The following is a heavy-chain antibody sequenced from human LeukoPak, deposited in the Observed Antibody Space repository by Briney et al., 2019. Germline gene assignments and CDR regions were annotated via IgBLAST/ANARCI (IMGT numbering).Heavy chain of an antibody. J-gene: IGHJ4*02. CDR1: GGTFSSYA. CDR3: ARDRRPYYYGSGSYLGYDY. D-gene: IGHD3-10*01. CDR2: IIPIFGTA. V-gene: IGHV1-69*05. Sequence: SVKVSCKASGGTFSSYAISWVRQAPGQGLEWMGGIIPIFGTANYAQKFQGRVTITTDESTSTAYMELSSLRSEDTAVYYCARDRRPYYYGSGSYLGYDYWGQGTLVTVSS.